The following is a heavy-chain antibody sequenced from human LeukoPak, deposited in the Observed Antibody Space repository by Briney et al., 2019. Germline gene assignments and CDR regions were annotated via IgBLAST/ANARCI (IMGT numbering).Heavy chain of an antibody. CDR1: GFTVSSNY. CDR2: IYSGGST. CDR3: ARGGLVPAAARVIGFDI. V-gene: IGHV3-66*02. Sequence: PGGSLRLSCAASGFTVSSNYRSWVRQAPGKGLEWVSVIYSGGSTYYADSVKGRFTISRDNSKNTLYLQMNSLRAEDTAVYYCARGGLVPAAARVIGFDIWGQGTMVTVSS. D-gene: IGHD2-2*01. J-gene: IGHJ3*02.